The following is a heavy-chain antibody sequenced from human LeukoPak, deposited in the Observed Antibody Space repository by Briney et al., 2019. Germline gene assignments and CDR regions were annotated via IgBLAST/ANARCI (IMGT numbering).Heavy chain of an antibody. J-gene: IGHJ4*02. CDR2: IYMGGST. CDR1: GLTVTSNN. CDR3: ARDRSECSGGSCYSGGFDY. D-gene: IGHD2-15*01. V-gene: IGHV3-53*01. Sequence: PGRSMRPSCPASGLTVTSNNMRWVRQAPGNGLEWVSFIYMGGSTYYADSVKGRFTTSRDNSKNTLYLQMNSLRAEDTAVYYCARDRSECSGGSCYSGGFDYWGQGTLVTVSS.